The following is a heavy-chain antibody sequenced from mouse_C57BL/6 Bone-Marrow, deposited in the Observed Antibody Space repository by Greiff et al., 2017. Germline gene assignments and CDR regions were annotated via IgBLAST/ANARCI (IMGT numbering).Heavy chain of an antibody. CDR2: INPNYGTT. J-gene: IGHJ4*01. Sequence: VQLQQSGPELVKPGASVKISCKASGYSFTDYNMNWVKQSNGKSLEWIGVINPNYGTTSYNQKLKSKAILTVDQSSSTAYMQLNSLTSEDSAVYYCARGDDYDYAMDYWGQGTSVTVSS. D-gene: IGHD2-4*01. V-gene: IGHV1-39*01. CDR1: GYSFTDYN. CDR3: ARGDDYDYAMDY.